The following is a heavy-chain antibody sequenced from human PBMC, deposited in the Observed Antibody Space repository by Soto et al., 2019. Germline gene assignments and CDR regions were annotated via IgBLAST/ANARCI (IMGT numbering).Heavy chain of an antibody. CDR3: ARLDSSGIYYFDY. CDR2: INPNSGGT. J-gene: IGHJ4*02. CDR1: GYTFTGYY. V-gene: IGHV1-2*04. Sequence: ASVKVSCKASGYTFTGYYMHWVRQAPGQGLEWMGWINPNSGGTNYAQKFQGWVNMTRDTSISTAYMELSRLRSDDTAVYYCARLDSSGIYYFDYWGQGTLVTVSS. D-gene: IGHD3-22*01.